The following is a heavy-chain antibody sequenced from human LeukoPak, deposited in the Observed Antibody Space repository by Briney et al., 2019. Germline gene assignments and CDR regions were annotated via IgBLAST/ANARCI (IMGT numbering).Heavy chain of an antibody. CDR1: GFTFDDYG. CDR2: INWNGGST. D-gene: IGHD2-2*01. Sequence: GGSLRLSCAASGFTFDDYGMSWVRQAPGKGLEWVSGINWNGGSTGYADSVRGRFTIPRDNAKNSLYLQMNSLRAEDTALYYCARDDPVSNYYMDVWGKGTTVTVSS. V-gene: IGHV3-20*04. J-gene: IGHJ6*03. CDR3: ARDDPVSNYYMDV.